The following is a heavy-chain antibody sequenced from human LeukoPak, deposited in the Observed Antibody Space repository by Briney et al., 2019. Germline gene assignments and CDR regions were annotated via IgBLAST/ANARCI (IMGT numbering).Heavy chain of an antibody. D-gene: IGHD3-10*01. J-gene: IGHJ5*02. CDR1: GYTFAIYD. V-gene: IGHV1-8*01. CDR2: MKPNSGNT. CDR3: AREDYYGSGSYSNWFDP. Sequence: ASVKVSCKASGYTFAIYDINWVRQATGQGLEWMGWMKPNSGNTGYAQKFQGRVTMTWNTSTSTAYMELSSLRSEDTAVYYCAREDYYGSGSYSNWFDPWGQGTLVTVSS.